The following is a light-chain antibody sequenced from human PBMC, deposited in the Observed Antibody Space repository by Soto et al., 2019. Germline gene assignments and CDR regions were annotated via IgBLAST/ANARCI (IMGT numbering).Light chain of an antibody. CDR2: DVS. Sequence: QSALTQPASVSGSPGQSITISCTGTSSDVGGYNYVSWYQQHPGKAPKLMIYDVSNRPSGVSNRFSGSKSGNTASLTISRREAEDEADYYCSSYTSSSTVFGGGTKLTVL. CDR3: SSYTSSSTV. V-gene: IGLV2-14*01. J-gene: IGLJ2*01. CDR1: SSDVGGYNY.